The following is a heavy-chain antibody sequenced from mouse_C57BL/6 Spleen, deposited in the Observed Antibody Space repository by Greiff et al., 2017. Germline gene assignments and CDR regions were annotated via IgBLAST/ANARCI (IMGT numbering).Heavy chain of an antibody. J-gene: IGHJ1*03. CDR1: GYTFTSYW. Sequence: QVQLQQPGAELVKPGASVKLSCKASGYTFTSYWMPWVKQRPGRGLEWIGRIDPNSGGTKYNEKFKGKATRTVDKPASTAYMQLSSLTSRDSAVYYGARGAYYSNYDYWYFDVWGTGTTVTVS. CDR3: ARGAYYSNYDYWYFDV. CDR2: IDPNSGGT. D-gene: IGHD2-5*01. V-gene: IGHV1-72*01.